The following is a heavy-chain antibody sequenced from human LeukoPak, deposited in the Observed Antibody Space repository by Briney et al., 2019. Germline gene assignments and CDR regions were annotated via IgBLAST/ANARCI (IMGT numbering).Heavy chain of an antibody. D-gene: IGHD3-10*01. CDR3: ARGSLKYYYGSGSYYLSYFDY. J-gene: IGHJ4*02. V-gene: IGHV4-34*01. Sequence: PSQNLSLTCAVYGGSLSGYSWSWIRQPPGQGLDWIGETKPMGSTNYNPSIKSRVTISVDTSKNQFSLKLSSVTAADTAVYYCARGSLKYYYGSGSYYLSYFDYWGQGTLVTVSS. CDR1: GGSLSGYS. CDR2: TKPMGST.